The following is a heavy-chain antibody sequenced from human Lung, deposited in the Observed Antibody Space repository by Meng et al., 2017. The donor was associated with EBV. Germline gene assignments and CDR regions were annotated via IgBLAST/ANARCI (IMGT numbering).Heavy chain of an antibody. CDR2: IYYSGST. CDR1: CGSISSGCYY. Sequence: VQLQESGPGLVKPSQTLFLTFTVSCGSISSGCYYWSWIRQHPGNGLEWIGYIYYSGSTYYNPSLKSRVTISVDTSKNQFSLKLSSVTAADTAVYYCAATVNDGYFDYWGQGTLVTVSS. V-gene: IGHV4-31*03. D-gene: IGHD4-11*01. CDR3: AATVNDGYFDY. J-gene: IGHJ4*02.